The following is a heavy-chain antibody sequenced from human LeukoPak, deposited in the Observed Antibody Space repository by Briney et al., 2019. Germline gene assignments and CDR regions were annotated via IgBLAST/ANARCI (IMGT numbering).Heavy chain of an antibody. CDR2: ISGDGGTT. CDR3: AKQARVSRRDFDY. V-gene: IGHV3-43*02. J-gene: IGHJ4*02. D-gene: IGHD6-6*01. CDR1: GFTFSSYA. Sequence: PGGSLRLSCTASGFTFSSYAMSWVRQAPGKGLEWVSLISGDGGTTHYADSVKGRFTISRDNSENSLYLQMNSLRTEDTALYYCAKQARVSRRDFDYWGQGTLVTVSS.